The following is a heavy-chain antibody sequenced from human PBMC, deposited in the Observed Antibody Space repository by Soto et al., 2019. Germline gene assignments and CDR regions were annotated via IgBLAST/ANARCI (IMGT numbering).Heavy chain of an antibody. CDR1: GFNPEDYA. Sequence: PGGSLRLSCEGFGFNPEDYAMHWIRQAPGKGLEWVSGINWNGGITGYADSVKGRFTVSRDNANNSLHLEMSSLKTEDTALYYCARGRGALTVVSNWFDPWGQGTLVTVSS. CDR3: ARGRGALTVVSNWFDP. CDR2: INWNGGIT. J-gene: IGHJ5*02. V-gene: IGHV3-9*02. D-gene: IGHD2-15*01.